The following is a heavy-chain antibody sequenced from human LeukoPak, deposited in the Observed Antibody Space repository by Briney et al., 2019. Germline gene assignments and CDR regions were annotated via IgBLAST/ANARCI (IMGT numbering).Heavy chain of an antibody. D-gene: IGHD3-22*01. J-gene: IGHJ5*02. V-gene: IGHV3-21*01. Sequence: GGSLRLSCAASGFIFSGYNMNWVRQAPGKGLEWVSSISSSSNSIYYADSVKGRFTISRDNAKKSLYLQMNSLRAEDTATYYCARDFTDYYDSSGYYYAGWFDPWGQGTLVTVSS. CDR3: ARDFTDYYDSSGYYYAGWFDP. CDR1: GFIFSGYN. CDR2: ISSSSNSI.